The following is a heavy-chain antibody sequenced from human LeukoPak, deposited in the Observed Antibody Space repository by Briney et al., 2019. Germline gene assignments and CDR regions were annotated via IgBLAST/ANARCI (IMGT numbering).Heavy chain of an antibody. Sequence: GGSLRLSCRVSGITLSNYGMSWVRQAPGKGLEGVAGISGSGGSTKYADSVKGRFTISRDNPKNTLYLQMTSLRAEDTAVYFCAKRGVVIRVILVGFHKEAYYFDSWGQGALVTVSS. CDR2: ISGSGGST. CDR1: GITLSNYG. J-gene: IGHJ4*02. V-gene: IGHV3-23*01. D-gene: IGHD3-22*01. CDR3: AKRGVVIRVILVGFHKEAYYFDS.